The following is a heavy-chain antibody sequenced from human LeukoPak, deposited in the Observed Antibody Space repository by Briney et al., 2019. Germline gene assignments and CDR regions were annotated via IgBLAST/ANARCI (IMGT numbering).Heavy chain of an antibody. CDR1: GGSISSYY. Sequence: SETLSLTCTVSGGSISSYYWSWIRQPPGKGLEWIGYIYYSGSTNYNPSLKSRVTISVDTSKNQFSLKLSSVTAADTAVYYCARVGRGLDYGDYDYWGQGTLVTVSS. D-gene: IGHD4-17*01. CDR3: ARVGRGLDYGDYDY. J-gene: IGHJ4*02. V-gene: IGHV4-59*01. CDR2: IYYSGST.